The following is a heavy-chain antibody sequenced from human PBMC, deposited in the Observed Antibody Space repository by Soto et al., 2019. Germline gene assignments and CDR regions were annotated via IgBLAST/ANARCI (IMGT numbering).Heavy chain of an antibody. CDR1: GFTISAYT. V-gene: IGHV3-23*01. J-gene: IGHJ5*01. Sequence: GGSLRLSCSASGFTISAYTMGWVRLSTGKGLEWVSTIFSGGGGTQFADSVTGRFSISRDNSRNQMYLQMNGLRVDDRALFFCARDRQPDVIWPFDYRARGSLAPASP. D-gene: IGHD3-16*02. CDR3: ARDRQPDVIWPFDY. CDR2: IFSGGGGT.